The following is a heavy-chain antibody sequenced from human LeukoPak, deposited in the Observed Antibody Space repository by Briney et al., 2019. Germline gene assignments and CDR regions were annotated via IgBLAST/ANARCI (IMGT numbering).Heavy chain of an antibody. CDR1: GYTFTSYD. D-gene: IGHD5-12*01. CDR2: MNPNSGNT. V-gene: IGHV1-8*03. J-gene: IGHJ6*03. Sequence: ASVKVSCKASGYTFTSYDINWVRQATGQGLEWMGWMNPNSGNTGYAQKFQGRVTITRNTSISTAYMELSSLRSEDMAVYYCARASRQVATIYYYYYMDVWGKGTTVTVSS. CDR3: ARASRQVATIYYYYYMDV.